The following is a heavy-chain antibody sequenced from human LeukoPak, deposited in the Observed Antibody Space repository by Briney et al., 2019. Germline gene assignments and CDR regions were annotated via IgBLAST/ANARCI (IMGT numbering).Heavy chain of an antibody. CDR1: GYTFTSYA. J-gene: IGHJ6*02. V-gene: IGHV1-3*01. D-gene: IGHD4-11*01. Sequence: ASVKVSCKASGYTFTSYAMHWVRQAPGQRLEWMGWINAGNGNTKYSQKFQGRVTITRDASASTAYMELSSLRSEDTAVYYCAREYSNYISYGMDVWGQGTTVTVSS. CDR2: INAGNGNT. CDR3: AREYSNYISYGMDV.